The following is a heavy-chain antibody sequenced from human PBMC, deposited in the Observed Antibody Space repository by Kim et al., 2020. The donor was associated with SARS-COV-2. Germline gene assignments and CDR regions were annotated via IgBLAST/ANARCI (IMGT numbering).Heavy chain of an antibody. CDR2: T. Sequence: TYYTPSPKGAVTISVDTSKKQFSLRLSSVTAADAAVYYCARHLRNWYFDLWGRGTLVTVSS. CDR3: ARHLRNWYFDL. V-gene: IGHV4-39*01. J-gene: IGHJ2*01.